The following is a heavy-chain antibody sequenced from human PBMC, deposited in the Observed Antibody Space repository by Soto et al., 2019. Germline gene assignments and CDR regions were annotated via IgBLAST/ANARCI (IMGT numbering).Heavy chain of an antibody. CDR2: INPNSGGT. V-gene: IGHV1-2*04. Sequence: ASVKVSCKASGYTFTGYYMHWVRQAPGQGLGWMGWINPNSGGTNYAQKFQGWVTMTRDTSISTAYMELSRLRSDDTAVYYCARSLGYYDILTGYYPANWFDPWGQGTLVTVSS. CDR1: GYTFTGYY. CDR3: ARSLGYYDILTGYYPANWFDP. J-gene: IGHJ5*02. D-gene: IGHD3-9*01.